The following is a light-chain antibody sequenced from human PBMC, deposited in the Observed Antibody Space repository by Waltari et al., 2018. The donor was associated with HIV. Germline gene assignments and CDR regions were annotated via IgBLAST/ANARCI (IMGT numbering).Light chain of an antibody. CDR1: VRDIGTYNL. J-gene: IGLJ1*01. CDR3: CSYAGPDTFFV. Sequence: QSGLTQPASVSGSLGQSITIFCNGSVRDIGTYNLVSWYQQFPGNAPKVIISEVSNRPAGISDRFSGSKSANSASLRISGLRPEDEADYFCCSYAGPDTFFVFGGGT. CDR2: EVS. V-gene: IGLV2-23*02.